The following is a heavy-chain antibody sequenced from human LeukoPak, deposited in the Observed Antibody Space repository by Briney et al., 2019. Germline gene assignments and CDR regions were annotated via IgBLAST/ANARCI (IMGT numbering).Heavy chain of an antibody. J-gene: IGHJ4*02. V-gene: IGHV3-30*18. CDR3: AKKSPPGVDMATIHFDH. Sequence: GGSLRLSCAASGFTFSTYGMHWVRQAPGKGLEWVAIISYDGTYKYYADSVKGRFTISRDNSENTLYLQMNSLRAEDTAVYYCAKKSPPGVDMATIHFDHGGQGTLVTVSS. CDR1: GFTFSTYG. D-gene: IGHD5-24*01. CDR2: ISYDGTYK.